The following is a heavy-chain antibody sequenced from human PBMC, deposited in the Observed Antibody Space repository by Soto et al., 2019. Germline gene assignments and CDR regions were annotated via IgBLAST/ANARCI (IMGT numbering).Heavy chain of an antibody. J-gene: IGHJ4*02. Sequence: LSLTCAVSGGSISSGGYSWSWIRQPPGKGLEWIGYIYHSGSTYYNPSLKSRVTISVDRSKNQFSLKLSSVTAADTAVYYCARAYDFWSGYYFDYWGQGTLVTVSS. V-gene: IGHV4-30-2*01. D-gene: IGHD3-3*01. CDR3: ARAYDFWSGYYFDY. CDR2: IYHSGST. CDR1: GGSISSGGYS.